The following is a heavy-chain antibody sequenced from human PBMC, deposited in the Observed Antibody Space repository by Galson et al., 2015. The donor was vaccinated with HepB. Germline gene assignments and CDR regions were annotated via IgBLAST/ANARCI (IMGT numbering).Heavy chain of an antibody. J-gene: IGHJ4*02. CDR1: GYTFSSYA. V-gene: IGHV3-23*01. D-gene: IGHD3-22*01. CDR3: ATRADYDNSFVY. Sequence: SLRLSCAASGYTFSSYAMRWVRRAPGKGLEWLSGISSSGAATSYADSVKGRFTISRDNSKNMVYLQMSSLRAEDTAMYFCATRADYDNSFVYWGQGTLLTVSS. CDR2: ISSSGAAT.